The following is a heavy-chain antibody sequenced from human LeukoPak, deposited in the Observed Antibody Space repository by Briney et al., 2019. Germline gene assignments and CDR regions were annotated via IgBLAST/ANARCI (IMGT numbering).Heavy chain of an antibody. CDR1: GFTFSSYA. CDR2: ISGSGGST. CDR3: AKNYGSDRGVPYGMDV. V-gene: IGHV3-23*01. D-gene: IGHD3-10*01. J-gene: IGHJ6*02. Sequence: GGSLRLSCAASGFTFSSYAMSWVRQAPGKGLEWVSAISGSGGSTYYADSVKGRFTISRDNSKSTLYLQMNSLRVEDTAVYYCAKNYGSDRGVPYGMDVWGQGTTVTVAS.